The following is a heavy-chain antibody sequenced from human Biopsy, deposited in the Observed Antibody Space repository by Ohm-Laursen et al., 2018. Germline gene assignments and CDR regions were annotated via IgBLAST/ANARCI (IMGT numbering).Heavy chain of an antibody. D-gene: IGHD4-23*01. CDR1: GGSFTGHY. V-gene: IGHV4-4*09. Sequence: SDTLSLTCAVSGGSFTGHYWSWIRQPPGKGLECIGNIHPSGSTNYNPSLKSRLTISVDTSKNQFSLKLSSVTAADTAVYYCARGSNEYGGLYFPHWGQGTLVTVSS. CDR3: ARGSNEYGGLYFPH. J-gene: IGHJ1*01. CDR2: IHPSGST.